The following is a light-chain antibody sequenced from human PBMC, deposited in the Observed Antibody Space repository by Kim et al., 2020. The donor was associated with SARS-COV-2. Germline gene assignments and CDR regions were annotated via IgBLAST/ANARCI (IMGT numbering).Light chain of an antibody. J-gene: IGLJ2*01. CDR3: AAWDDSLNGVV. CDR2: TNN. Sequence: GQRVTISCSGSTSNIGRNTVNCYQQLPGTAPKLLIYTNNQRPSGVPDRFSGSKSGTSASLAISGLQSEDEADYYCAAWDDSLNGVVFGGGTQLTVL. CDR1: TSNIGRNT. V-gene: IGLV1-44*01.